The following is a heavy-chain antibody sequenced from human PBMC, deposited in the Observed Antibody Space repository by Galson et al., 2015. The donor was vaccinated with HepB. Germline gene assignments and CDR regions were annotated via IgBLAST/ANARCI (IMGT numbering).Heavy chain of an antibody. Sequence: QSGAEVKKPGESLKVSCKASGYTFSSYTISWVRQAPGQGLEWMGRIIPILGIANYAQKFQGRVTITADKSTSTAYLQWSSLKASDTAMYYCARQTQPGELSRYFDYWGQGTLVTVSS. CDR2: IIPILGIA. V-gene: IGHV1-69*02. J-gene: IGHJ4*02. CDR1: GYTFSSYT. D-gene: IGHD3-10*01. CDR3: ARQTQPGELSRYFDY.